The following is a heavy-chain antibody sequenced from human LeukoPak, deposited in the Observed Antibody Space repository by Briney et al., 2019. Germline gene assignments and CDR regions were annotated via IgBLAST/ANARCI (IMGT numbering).Heavy chain of an antibody. Sequence: GGSLRLSCAASGFTVSSNYMSWVRQAPGKGLEWVSIIYSGDGTYYADSVKGRFTVSRDNSKNTLYLLMNSLRAEDTAVYYWAREGCSGGSFYGYFDYCGQGTLVTVSS. D-gene: IGHD2-15*01. CDR2: IYSGDGT. V-gene: IGHV3-66*01. CDR1: GFTVSSNY. J-gene: IGHJ4*02. CDR3: AREGCSGGSFYGYFDY.